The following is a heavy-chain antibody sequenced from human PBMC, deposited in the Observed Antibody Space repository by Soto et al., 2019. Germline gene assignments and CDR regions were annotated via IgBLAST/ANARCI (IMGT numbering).Heavy chain of an antibody. Sequence: ETLALSCTAWGGSISSYYWSWIRQPAGKGLEWIGRIYTSGSTNYNPSLKSRVTMSVDTSKNQFSLKLSSVTAADTAVYYCASVGVAAAAVYGMDVWAQGTTVTFPS. CDR3: ASVGVAAAAVYGMDV. D-gene: IGHD6-13*01. CDR1: GGSISSYY. CDR2: IYTSGST. V-gene: IGHV4-4*07. J-gene: IGHJ6*01.